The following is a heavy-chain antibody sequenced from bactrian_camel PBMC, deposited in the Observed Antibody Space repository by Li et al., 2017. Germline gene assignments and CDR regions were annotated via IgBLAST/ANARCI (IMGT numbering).Heavy chain of an antibody. Sequence: VESGGGSVQAGGPLRLSCAASGSTYSRACMGWFRQVPGKERERVARLDTVDRSAYYADSVKGRFTIPQDNAKNTMYLRLNSLKTEDTAMYYCATEECASQSWCHRNYWGQGTQVTVS. CDR3: ATEECASQSWCHRNY. CDR1: GSTYSRAC. V-gene: IGHV3S54*01. J-gene: IGHJ4*01. D-gene: IGHD7*01. CDR2: LDTVDRSA.